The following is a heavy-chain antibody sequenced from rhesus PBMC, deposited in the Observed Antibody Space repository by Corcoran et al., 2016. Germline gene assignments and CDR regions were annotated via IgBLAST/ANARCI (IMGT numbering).Heavy chain of an antibody. D-gene: IGHD6-37*01. Sequence: QVQLPGSGPGLVKPSETLSLTCPVSVGSFSSYWWSWIRQPPGTGREGIGVINGNSGSTNYNPSLKMRVTISKDASKNQFSLKLSSVTAADTAVYYCARYGWGRYFDYWGQGVLVTVSS. CDR1: VGSFSSYW. CDR2: INGNSGST. CDR3: ARYGWGRYFDY. V-gene: IGHV4-80*01. J-gene: IGHJ4*01.